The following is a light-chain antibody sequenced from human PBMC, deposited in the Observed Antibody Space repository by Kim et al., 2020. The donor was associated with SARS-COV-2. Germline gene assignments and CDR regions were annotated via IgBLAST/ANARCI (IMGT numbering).Light chain of an antibody. CDR3: SSYTSSSTVV. Sequence: SFPIPGTETSRTRGGDMYVSWYQQHPGKPPHLMISDVSNRPSGLSNRFSGSKSGNTASLTISGLQAEDEADYYCSSYTSSSTVVFGGGTQLTVL. CDR1: SRTRGGDMY. V-gene: IGLV2-14*04. CDR2: DVS. J-gene: IGLJ2*01.